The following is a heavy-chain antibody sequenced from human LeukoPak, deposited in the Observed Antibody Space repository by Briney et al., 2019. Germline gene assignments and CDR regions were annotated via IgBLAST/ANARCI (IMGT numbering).Heavy chain of an antibody. CDR3: ARDLHYYVAMDV. D-gene: IGHD3-10*02. V-gene: IGHV3-23*01. Sequence: AESLRLSCAASGFSFSNYAMSWVRQAPGKGLEWVSGISSSGGSTYYADSVKGRFTISRDNSKNTLYLQMNSLRAEDTDVYYCARDLHYYVAMDVWGQGTTVTVS. CDR2: ISSSGGST. J-gene: IGHJ6*02. CDR1: GFSFSNYA.